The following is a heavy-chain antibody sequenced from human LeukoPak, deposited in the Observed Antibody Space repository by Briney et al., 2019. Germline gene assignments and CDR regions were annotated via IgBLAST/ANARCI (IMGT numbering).Heavy chain of an antibody. CDR1: GFTFSSYA. Sequence: GGSLALSCAASGFTFSSYAMSWVRQAPGKGLEWVSAISGSGCSTYYADSVNGRFTISRDNSKNTLYLQMNSLRAEDTAAYYCAKDPTVRGVIPNWFDPWGQGTLVTVSS. J-gene: IGHJ5*02. D-gene: IGHD3-10*01. CDR3: AKDPTVRGVIPNWFDP. V-gene: IGHV3-23*01. CDR2: ISGSGCST.